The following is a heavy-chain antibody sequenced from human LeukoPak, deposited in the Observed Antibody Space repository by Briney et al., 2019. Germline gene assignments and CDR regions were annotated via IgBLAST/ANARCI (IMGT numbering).Heavy chain of an antibody. Sequence: SETLSLTCTVSGDSISTYYWSWIRQPPGKGLEWIGEIHRSGNTNYHPSLRSRVTISVDTSNNHVYLTLNSVAAADTAIYYCAASLWFGVNPEYWGQGTLVTVSS. CDR2: IHRSGNT. CDR1: GDSISTYY. D-gene: IGHD3-10*01. V-gene: IGHV4-34*01. CDR3: AASLWFGVNPEY. J-gene: IGHJ4*02.